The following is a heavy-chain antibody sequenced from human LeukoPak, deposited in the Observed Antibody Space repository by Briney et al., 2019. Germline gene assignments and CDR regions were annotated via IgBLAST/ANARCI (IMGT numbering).Heavy chain of an antibody. CDR1: GFTFSSYA. CDR2: INHSGST. D-gene: IGHD5-18*01. Sequence: GSLRLSCAASGFTFSSYAMSWIRQPPGKGLEWIGEINHSGSTNYNPSLKSRVTISVDTSKNQFSLKLSSVTAADTAVYYCARWGKLWLQERGPFTFDYWGQGTLVTVSS. V-gene: IGHV4-34*01. J-gene: IGHJ4*02. CDR3: ARWGKLWLQERGPFTFDY.